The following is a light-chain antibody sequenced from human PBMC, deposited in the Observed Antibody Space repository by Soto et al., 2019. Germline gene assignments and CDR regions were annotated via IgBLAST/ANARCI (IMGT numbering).Light chain of an antibody. CDR3: SSYTSSSTLNV. V-gene: IGLV2-14*01. CDR1: SSDVGGYNY. J-gene: IGLJ1*01. CDR2: DVS. Sequence: QSVLTQPASVSGSPGQSITISCTGTSSDVGGYNYVSWYQQHPGKAPKLMIYDVSNRPSGVSNRFSGSKSGNTASLTISGPQAEDEADYYSSSYTSSSTLNVFGTGTKLTVL.